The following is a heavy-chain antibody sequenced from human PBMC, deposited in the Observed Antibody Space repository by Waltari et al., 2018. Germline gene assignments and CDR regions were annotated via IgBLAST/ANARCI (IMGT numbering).Heavy chain of an antibody. D-gene: IGHD1-1*01. CDR3: AKHTRAWVPTTAGFDY. Sequence: EEQLLESEGGLVQTGESMKLHSAGPGYIYSNYAMSWVRQDPGKGLEWVSGISGSGDNTYYADSVRGRFSISRDISKNTMYLQMNSLRAEDMGIYYCAKHTRAWVPTTAGFDYWGQGTLVTVSS. CDR2: ISGSGDNT. CDR1: GYIYSNYA. V-gene: IGHV3-23*01. J-gene: IGHJ4*02.